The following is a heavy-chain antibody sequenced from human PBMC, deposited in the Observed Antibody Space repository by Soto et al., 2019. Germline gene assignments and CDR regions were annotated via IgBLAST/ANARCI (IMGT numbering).Heavy chain of an antibody. CDR1: GGSFSGHS. V-gene: IGHV4-34*12. CDR3: ARRVYHDALTNGYLDS. J-gene: IGHJ4*02. CDR2: TIQSGST. D-gene: IGHD3-9*01. Sequence: SETLSLTCAVYGGSFSGHSWNWVRQPPGERLEWIGETIQSGSTNYNPSLKSRVTISIDTSKNQFSLKLKSVTAADTAVYYCARRVYHDALTNGYLDSWGQGSMVTVSS.